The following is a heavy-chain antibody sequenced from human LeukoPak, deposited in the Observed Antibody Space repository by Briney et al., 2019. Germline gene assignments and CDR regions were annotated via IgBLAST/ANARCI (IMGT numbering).Heavy chain of an antibody. CDR3: AVQGNYDSSGYQFDY. J-gene: IGHJ4*02. V-gene: IGHV1-46*01. CDR1: GYTLTELS. D-gene: IGHD3-22*01. CDR2: INPSGGST. Sequence: ASVKVSCKVSGYTLTELSMHWVRQAPGQGLEWMGIINPSGGSTSYAQKFQGRVTMTRDTSTSTVYMELSSLRSEDTAVYYCAVQGNYDSSGYQFDYWGQGTLVTVSS.